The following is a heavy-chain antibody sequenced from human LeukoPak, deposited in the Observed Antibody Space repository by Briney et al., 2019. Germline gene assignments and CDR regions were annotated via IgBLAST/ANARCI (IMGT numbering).Heavy chain of an antibody. CDR3: ARDQYDTWSRRGNFDS. J-gene: IGHJ4*02. D-gene: IGHD3-3*01. V-gene: IGHV3-7*03. CDR2: IKLDGSEK. CDR1: GFTFGKYW. Sequence: GGSLSLSCASSGFTFGKYWMSWVRQAPGKGQEWVANIKLDGSEKNYVDSVKGRFTISRDNTKNSLYLQMNSLRVEDTAVFYCARDQYDTWSRRGNFDSWGQGTLVIVSS.